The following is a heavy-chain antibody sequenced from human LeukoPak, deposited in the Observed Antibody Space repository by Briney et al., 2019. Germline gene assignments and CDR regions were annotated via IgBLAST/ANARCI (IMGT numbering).Heavy chain of an antibody. CDR3: ARLVSVVVPAANKASYWYFDP. J-gene: IGHJ2*01. CDR2: IIPIFGTA. D-gene: IGHD2-2*01. Sequence: SVSVSCKASGGTFNIYAISWVRQAPGQGLEWMGGIIPIFGTANYAQKFQGRVTITADESTSTAYRELSSLRSEDTAVYYCARLVSVVVPAANKASYWYFDPWGRGTLVTVSS. V-gene: IGHV1-69*13. CDR1: GGTFNIYA.